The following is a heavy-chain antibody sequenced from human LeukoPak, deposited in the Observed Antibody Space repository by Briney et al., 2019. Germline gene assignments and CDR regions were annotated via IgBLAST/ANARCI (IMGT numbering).Heavy chain of an antibody. J-gene: IGHJ5*02. CDR2: IDKKDNLYAT. CDR1: GFTFSGSA. V-gene: IGHV3-73*01. D-gene: IGHD2-15*01. Sequence: GGSLRLSCAASGFTFSGSAVHWVRQSSGKGLEWVGHIDKKDNLYATAYAESVKGRFTISRDDSKDTAFLHMDSLKAEDTALYYCTRDRGTYNWFDPWGQGTLVTVSS. CDR3: TRDRGTYNWFDP.